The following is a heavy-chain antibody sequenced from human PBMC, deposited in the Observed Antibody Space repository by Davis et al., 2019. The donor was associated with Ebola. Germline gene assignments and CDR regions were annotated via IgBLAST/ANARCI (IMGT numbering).Heavy chain of an antibody. CDR1: GGSMTNYY. D-gene: IGHD3-10*01. V-gene: IGHV4-59*01. CDR3: ARDTYYSGSGSYFGDTFDS. J-gene: IGHJ3*01. Sequence: SETLSLTCTVSGGSMTNYYWSWIRQPPGKGLEWIGHVYYTGSTNYNPSLRSRVAISVDTSKNQFSLKVTSVTAADTAVYYCARDTYYSGSGSYFGDTFDSWGQGTTVIVSS. CDR2: VYYTGST.